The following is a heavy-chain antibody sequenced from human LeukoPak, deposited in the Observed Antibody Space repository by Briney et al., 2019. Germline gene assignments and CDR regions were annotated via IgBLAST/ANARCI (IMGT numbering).Heavy chain of an antibody. J-gene: IGHJ6*03. Sequence: GGSLRLSCAASGFTFSSYGMHWVRQAPGKGLEWVAFIRYDGSNKYYADSVKGRFTISRDNSKNTLYLQMNSLRAEDTAVYYCAKAHTDYYYYMDVWGKGTTVTVSS. D-gene: IGHD5-18*01. CDR3: AKAHTDYYYYMDV. V-gene: IGHV3-30*02. CDR2: IRYDGSNK. CDR1: GFTFSSYG.